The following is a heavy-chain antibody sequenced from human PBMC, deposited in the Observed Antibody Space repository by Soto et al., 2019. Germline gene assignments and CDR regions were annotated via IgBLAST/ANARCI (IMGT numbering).Heavy chain of an antibody. V-gene: IGHV4-39*01. J-gene: IGHJ3*02. CDR1: GASISSNSHY. CDR2: IYYNGDT. D-gene: IGHD2-15*01. Sequence: SETLSLTCNVSGASISSNSHYWVWIRQPPGKGLEWIGSIYYNGDTYYNPSLKSRVTISVDTSKNQFSVKLNSVTAADTAVYYCARHQSIVVVTAARAFDIWGQGTMVSVS. CDR3: ARHQSIVVVTAARAFDI.